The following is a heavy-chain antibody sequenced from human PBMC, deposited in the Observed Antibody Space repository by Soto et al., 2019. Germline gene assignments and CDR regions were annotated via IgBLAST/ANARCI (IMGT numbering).Heavy chain of an antibody. CDR2: IIPIFGTA. CDR3: ARGDFSMGDYGMDV. CDR1: GGTFSSYA. D-gene: IGHD3-3*01. Sequence: GASVKVSCKASGGTFSSYAISWVRQAPGQGLEWMGGIIPIFGTANYAQKFQGRVTITADESTSTAYMELSSLRSEDTAVYYCARGDFSMGDYGMDVWGQGTTVTVSS. V-gene: IGHV1-69*13. J-gene: IGHJ6*02.